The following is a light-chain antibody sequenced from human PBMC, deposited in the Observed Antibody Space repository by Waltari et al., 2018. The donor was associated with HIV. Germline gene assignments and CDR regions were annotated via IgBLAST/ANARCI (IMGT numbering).Light chain of an antibody. V-gene: IGLV3-1*01. Sequence: SYELTQPPSMSVSPGQTANITCSGDKLGNEYACWYQQKAGQSPVLVIFKDTRRPSVIPERFSGSTSGNTATLTISGALPADEVDYYCQAWDNSVVVFGGGTRLTVL. CDR2: KDT. CDR3: QAWDNSVVV. CDR1: KLGNEY. J-gene: IGLJ2*01.